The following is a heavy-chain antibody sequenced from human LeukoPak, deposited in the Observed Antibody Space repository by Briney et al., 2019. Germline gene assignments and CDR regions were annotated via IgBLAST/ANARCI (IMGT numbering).Heavy chain of an antibody. CDR2: ISSSSSTI. CDR1: RFTFSSYS. Sequence: GGSLRLSCAASRFTFSSYSMNWVRQAPGKGLEWVSYISSSSSTIYYADSVKGRFTISRDNATNSLYLQMNSLRAEDTAVYYCASNGDGYNWYAFDIWGQGTMVTVSS. D-gene: IGHD5-24*01. J-gene: IGHJ3*02. CDR3: ASNGDGYNWYAFDI. V-gene: IGHV3-48*04.